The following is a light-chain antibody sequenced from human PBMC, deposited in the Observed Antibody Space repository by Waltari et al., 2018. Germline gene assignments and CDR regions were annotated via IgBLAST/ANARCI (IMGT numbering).Light chain of an antibody. CDR2: SND. CDR3: AAWDDSLSGAWV. CDR1: RSNHGTYS. J-gene: IGLJ3*02. V-gene: IGLV1-44*01. Sequence: QSVLTQPPSQSGTPGQRVTIPCSGSRSNHGTYSVTCSQQLPGMAPRLLMHSNDERPSGVPDRFSASKSGTSASLDISGLQSEDEGDYYCAAWDDSLSGAWVFGGGTKLTVL.